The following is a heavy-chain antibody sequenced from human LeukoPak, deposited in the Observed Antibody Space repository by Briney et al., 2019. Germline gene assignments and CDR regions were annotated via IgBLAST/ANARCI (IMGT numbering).Heavy chain of an antibody. CDR2: ISGSGGST. CDR1: GFTFSSYA. V-gene: IGHV3-23*01. J-gene: IGHJ4*02. D-gene: IGHD6-13*01. Sequence: PGGSLRLSCAASGFTFSSYAMSWVRQAPGKGLEWVSAISGSGGSTYYADSVKGRFTVSRDNSKNTLYLQMNSLRAEDTAVYYCAKDEGSSWYADFDYWGQGTLVTVSS. CDR3: AKDEGSSWYADFDY.